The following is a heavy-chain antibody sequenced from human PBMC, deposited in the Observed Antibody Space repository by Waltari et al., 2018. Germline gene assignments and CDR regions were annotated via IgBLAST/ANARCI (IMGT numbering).Heavy chain of an antibody. CDR3: ARDHTNHDFWSGQTFTFGLDV. Sequence: QVQFVQSGAEVKKPGASVKLSCKASGYTFTSYPMHWVRQAPGQSLEWMGWINAGTGDTKYSQKFQGRVTITSDTSASTAFMELSGLRFEDTAVYYCARDHTNHDFWSGQTFTFGLDVWGQGTTVTVSS. CDR2: INAGTGDT. D-gene: IGHD3-3*01. J-gene: IGHJ6*02. V-gene: IGHV1-3*01. CDR1: GYTFTSYP.